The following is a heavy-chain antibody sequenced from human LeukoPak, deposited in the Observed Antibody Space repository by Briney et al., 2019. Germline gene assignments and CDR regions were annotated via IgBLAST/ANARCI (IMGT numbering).Heavy chain of an antibody. V-gene: IGHV6-1*01. D-gene: IGHD3-3*01. Sequence: SQTLSLTCAISGDRVSSNSAAWNWIRQSPSRGPEWLGRTFYRSKWYNDYAVSVKSRITINPDTSKNQVSLQLNSVTPEDTAVYYCARETSFRYYDIWSGWDYWGQGTLVTVSS. J-gene: IGHJ4*02. CDR2: TFYRSKWYN. CDR3: ARETSFRYYDIWSGWDY. CDR1: GDRVSSNSAA.